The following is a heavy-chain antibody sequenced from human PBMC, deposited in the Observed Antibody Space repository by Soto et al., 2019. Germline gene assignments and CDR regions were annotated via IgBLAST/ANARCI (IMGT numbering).Heavy chain of an antibody. Sequence: QVQLVESGGGVVQPGRSLRLSCAASGFTFSSYGMHWVRQAPGKGLEWVAVISYDGSNKYYADSVKGRITISRDNSKNTLYLQMNRLRAEDTAVYYCAKDLVVPAAMGILDYWGQGTLVTVSS. V-gene: IGHV3-30*18. CDR2: ISYDGSNK. J-gene: IGHJ4*02. D-gene: IGHD2-2*01. CDR1: GFTFSSYG. CDR3: AKDLVVPAAMGILDY.